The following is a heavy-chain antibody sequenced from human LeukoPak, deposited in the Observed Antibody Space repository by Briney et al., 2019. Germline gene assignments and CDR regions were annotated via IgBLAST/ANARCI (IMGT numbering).Heavy chain of an antibody. V-gene: IGHV1-69*06. D-gene: IGHD3-10*01. Sequence: SVKVSCKASGGTFSSYAISWVRQAPGQGLEWMGGIIPIFGTANYAQKFQGRVTITADKSTSTAYMELSSLRSEDTAVYYCARIYGMVRGLYHNWFDPWGQETLVTVSS. CDR1: GGTFSSYA. CDR2: IIPIFGTA. CDR3: ARIYGMVRGLYHNWFDP. J-gene: IGHJ5*02.